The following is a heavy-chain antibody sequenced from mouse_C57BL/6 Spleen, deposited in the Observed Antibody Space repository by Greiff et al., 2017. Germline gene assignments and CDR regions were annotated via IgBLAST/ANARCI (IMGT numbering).Heavy chain of an antibody. V-gene: IGHV1-81*01. J-gene: IGHJ3*01. CDR2: IYPRSGNT. Sequence: VKLQQSGAELARPGASVKLSCKASGYTFTSYGISWVKQRTGQGLAWIGEIYPRSGNTYYNEKFKGKATLTADKSSSTAYMELRSLTSEDSAVYFCAIHYYGSSSAWFAYWGQGTLVTVSA. CDR1: GYTFTSYG. CDR3: AIHYYGSSSAWFAY. D-gene: IGHD1-1*01.